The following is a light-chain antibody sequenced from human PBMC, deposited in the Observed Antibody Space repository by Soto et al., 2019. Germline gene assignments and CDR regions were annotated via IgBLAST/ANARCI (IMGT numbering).Light chain of an antibody. CDR2: GAS. CDR3: QQYGSSPRT. CDR1: QSVSSSY. V-gene: IGKV3-20*01. J-gene: IGKJ1*01. Sequence: EIVLTQSPGTLSLSPGERATLSCRASQSVSSSYLAWYQQKPGHAPRLLIYGASSNATDNPDRFSGSGSGTDFTLIISRLEPEDFAVYYCQQYGSSPRTFGQGTKVEIK.